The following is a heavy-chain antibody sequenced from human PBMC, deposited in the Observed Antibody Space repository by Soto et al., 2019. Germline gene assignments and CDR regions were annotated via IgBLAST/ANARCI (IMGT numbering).Heavy chain of an antibody. Sequence: QVQLVESGGGVVQPGRSLRLSCAASGFTFSSYGMHWVRQAPGKGLEWVAVISYDGSNKYYADSVKGRFTISRDNSKNTLYLQMNSLRAEDTAVYYCAKDKLDYGDYVQLSYYGMDVWGQGTTVTVSS. CDR1: GFTFSSYG. CDR2: ISYDGSNK. J-gene: IGHJ6*02. D-gene: IGHD4-17*01. V-gene: IGHV3-30*18. CDR3: AKDKLDYGDYVQLSYYGMDV.